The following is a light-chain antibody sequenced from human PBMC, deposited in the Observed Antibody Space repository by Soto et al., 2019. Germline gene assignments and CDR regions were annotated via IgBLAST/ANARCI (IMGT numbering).Light chain of an antibody. CDR2: GAS. CDR1: QIFSIL. Sequence: EIVMTQSPATLCVSPGEIATLSCSSSQIFSILLAWYHQKPGQAPRLLIYGASTRATGIPDRFSGSGSGTEFTLTIRRLKSEDFGVYYCQNHSNWPPINFGQGTRLEIK. J-gene: IGKJ5*01. CDR3: QNHSNWPPIN. V-gene: IGKV3D-15*01.